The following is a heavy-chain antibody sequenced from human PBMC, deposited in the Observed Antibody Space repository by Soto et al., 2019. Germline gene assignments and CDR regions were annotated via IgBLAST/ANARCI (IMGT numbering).Heavy chain of an antibody. Sequence: GGSLRLSCAASGFTVSSNYMTWVRQAPGKGLEWVSVIYSSGSTYYAQSVKGRFTISRDSSKNTLYLQMNSLRAEDTAVYYCARGSSVRRQADDWGQGTLVTVSS. CDR1: GFTVSSNY. D-gene: IGHD3-10*01. J-gene: IGHJ4*02. CDR3: ARGSSVRRQADD. CDR2: IYSSGST. V-gene: IGHV3-66*01.